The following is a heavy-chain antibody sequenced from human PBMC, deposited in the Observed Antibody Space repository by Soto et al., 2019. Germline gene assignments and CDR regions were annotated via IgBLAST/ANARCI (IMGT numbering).Heavy chain of an antibody. CDR3: ARAYYDFWTSYHYGMDV. CDR1: GVSISSDGYS. J-gene: IGHJ6*02. Sequence: QLQLQESGSGLVKPSQTLSLTCAVSGVSISSDGYSWSWIRQPPGKGLEWIGFIYQSGSTYYNPSLKSRGTRSVDRSKNQFSLNLTSVTAADTAVYYWARAYYDFWTSYHYGMDVWGQGTTVTVSS. CDR2: IYQSGST. D-gene: IGHD3-3*01. V-gene: IGHV4-30-2*01.